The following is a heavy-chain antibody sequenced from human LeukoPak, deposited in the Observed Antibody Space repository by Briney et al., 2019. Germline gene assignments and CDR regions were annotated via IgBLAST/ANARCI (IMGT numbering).Heavy chain of an antibody. V-gene: IGHV4-59*08. D-gene: IGHD6-13*01. CDR3: ASIAAARTLQPQFDY. Sequence: SETLSLTCTVSGGSISSYYWSWIPQPPGKGLEWSGYIYYSGSTNYNPSLKSRVTISVDTSKNQFSLKLSSVTAAHTAAYYRASIAAARTLQPQFDYWGQGTLVTVSS. CDR1: GGSISSYY. CDR2: IYYSGST. J-gene: IGHJ4*02.